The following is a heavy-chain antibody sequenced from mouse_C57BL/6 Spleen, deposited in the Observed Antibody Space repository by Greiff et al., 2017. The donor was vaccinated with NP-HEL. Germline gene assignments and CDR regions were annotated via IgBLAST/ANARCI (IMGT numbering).Heavy chain of an antibody. D-gene: IGHD1-1*01. CDR2: LGPGSGST. CDR3: ARNWAVVAHWYFDV. J-gene: IGHJ1*03. Sequence: QVQLQQSGAELVKPGASVKISCKASGYTFTDYYINWVKQRPGQGLEWIGKLGPGSGSTYYNEKFKGKATLTADKSSSTAYMQLSSLTSEDSAVYFCARNWAVVAHWYFDVWGTGTTVTVSS. V-gene: IGHV1-77*01. CDR1: GYTFTDYY.